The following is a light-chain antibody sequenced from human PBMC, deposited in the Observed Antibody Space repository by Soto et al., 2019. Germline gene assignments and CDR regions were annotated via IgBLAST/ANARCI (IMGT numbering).Light chain of an antibody. CDR3: QQYNNWPPWT. V-gene: IGKV3-15*01. J-gene: IGKJ1*01. CDR2: GAS. Sequence: ETVMTQSPATRSVSPGERATLSCRASQSVYSSLAWYQQKPGQAPRLLIYGASTRATGIPARFSGSGSGTEFTLTISRLQSEDFAVYYCQQYNNWPPWTFGQGTKVDIK. CDR1: QSVYSS.